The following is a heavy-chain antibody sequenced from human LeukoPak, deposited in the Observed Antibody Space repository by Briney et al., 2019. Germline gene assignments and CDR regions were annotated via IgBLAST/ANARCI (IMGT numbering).Heavy chain of an antibody. CDR1: GFTFSSYA. D-gene: IGHD3-22*01. J-gene: IGHJ6*02. CDR3: ARGPYYYDSSGQKAVYGMDV. Sequence: GGSLRLSCAASGFTFSSYAMSWVRQAPGKGLEWVSAISGSGGSTYYADSVKGRFTISRDNSKNTLYLQMNSLRAEDTAVYYCARGPYYYDSSGQKAVYGMDVWGQGTTVTVSS. V-gene: IGHV3-23*01. CDR2: ISGSGGST.